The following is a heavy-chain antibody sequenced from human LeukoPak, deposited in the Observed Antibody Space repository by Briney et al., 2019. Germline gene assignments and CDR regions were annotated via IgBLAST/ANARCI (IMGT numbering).Heavy chain of an antibody. CDR1: GGSFSGYY. Sequence: SETLSLTCAVYGGSFSGYYWSWIRQPPGKGLEWIGEINHSGSTNYNPSLKSRVTISVDTSKNQFSLKLSSVTAADTAVYYCARDPIVVPVPKPNYGMDVWGQGTTVTVSS. CDR2: INHSGST. V-gene: IGHV4-34*01. D-gene: IGHD2-2*01. J-gene: IGHJ6*02. CDR3: ARDPIVVPVPKPNYGMDV.